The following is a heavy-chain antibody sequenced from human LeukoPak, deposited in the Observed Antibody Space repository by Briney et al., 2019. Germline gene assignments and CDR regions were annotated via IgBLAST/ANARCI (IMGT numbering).Heavy chain of an antibody. CDR3: AREREWELLSFAFDI. CDR1: GFTFSSYA. D-gene: IGHD1-26*01. Sequence: PGGSLRLSCAASGFTFSSYAMSWVRQAPGKGLEWVADIKQDGSEKYCVDSVKGRFTVSSDNAKNSLYLQMNSLRAEDTAVYYCAREREWELLSFAFDIWGQGTMVSVSS. J-gene: IGHJ3*02. CDR2: IKQDGSEK. V-gene: IGHV3-7*01.